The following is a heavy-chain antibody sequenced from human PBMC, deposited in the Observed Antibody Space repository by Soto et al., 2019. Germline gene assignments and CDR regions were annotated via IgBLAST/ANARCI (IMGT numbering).Heavy chain of an antibody. V-gene: IGHV3-30*18. Sequence: PGGSLRLSCAASGFTVSSYGMHWVRQAPGKGLEWVAVISYDGSNKYYADSVKGRFTISRDNSKNTLYLQMNSLRAEDTAVYYCAKNGNYGDYPLYYFDYWGQGTLVTVSS. D-gene: IGHD4-17*01. CDR3: AKNGNYGDYPLYYFDY. J-gene: IGHJ4*02. CDR1: GFTVSSYG. CDR2: ISYDGSNK.